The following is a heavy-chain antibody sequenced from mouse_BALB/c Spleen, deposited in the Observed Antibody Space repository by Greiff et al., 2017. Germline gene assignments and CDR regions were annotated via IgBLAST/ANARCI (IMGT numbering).Heavy chain of an antibody. CDR1: GFTFSSYT. V-gene: IGHV5-12-2*01. D-gene: IGHD2-3*01. Sequence: EVQRVESGGGLVQPGGSLKLSCAASGFTFSSYTMSWVRQTPEKRLEWVAYISNGGGSTYYPDTVKGRFTISRDNAKNTLYLQMSSLKSEDTAMYYCARPFYDGYYPFAYWGQGTLVTVSA. J-gene: IGHJ3*01. CDR2: ISNGGGST. CDR3: ARPFYDGYYPFAY.